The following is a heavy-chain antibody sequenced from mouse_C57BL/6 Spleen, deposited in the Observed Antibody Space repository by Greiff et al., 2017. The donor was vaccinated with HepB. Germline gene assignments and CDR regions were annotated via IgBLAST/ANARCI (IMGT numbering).Heavy chain of an antibody. Sequence: QVQLQQPGTELVKPGASVKLSCKASGYTFTSYWMHWVKQRPGQGLEWIGNINPSNGGTNYNEKFKSKATLTVDKSSSTAYMQLSSLTSEDSAVYYCAREVLITTVVATSFDYWGQGTTLTVSS. CDR1: GYTFTSYW. J-gene: IGHJ2*01. D-gene: IGHD1-1*01. V-gene: IGHV1-53*01. CDR2: INPSNGGT. CDR3: AREVLITTVVATSFDY.